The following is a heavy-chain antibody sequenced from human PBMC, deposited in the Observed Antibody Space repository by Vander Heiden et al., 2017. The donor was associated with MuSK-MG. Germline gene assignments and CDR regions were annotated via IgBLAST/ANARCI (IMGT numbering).Heavy chain of an antibody. J-gene: IGHJ4*02. CDR1: GGSFSGYY. D-gene: IGHD2-2*01. CDR2: NNHSGST. V-gene: IGHV4-34*01. CDR3: ARGRGYCSSTSCYWARFDY. Sequence: QVQLQQWGAGLLKPSETLSLTCAVYGGSFSGYYWSWIRQPPGKGLEWIGENNHSGSTNYNPSLKSRVTISVDTSKNQFSLKLSSVTAADTAVYYCARGRGYCSSTSCYWARFDYWGQGTLVTVSS.